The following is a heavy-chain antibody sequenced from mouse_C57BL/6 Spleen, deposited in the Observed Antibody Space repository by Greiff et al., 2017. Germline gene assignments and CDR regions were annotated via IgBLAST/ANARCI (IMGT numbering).Heavy chain of an antibody. Sequence: VQLQQPGAELVKPGASVKLSCKASGYTFTSYWMPWVKQRPGRGLEWIGRIDPNSGGTKYNEKFKSKATLTVDKPSSTAYLQLSSLTSEDSAVYYCARWSDGSSYGAMDYWGQGTSVTVSS. J-gene: IGHJ4*01. CDR2: IDPNSGGT. V-gene: IGHV1-72*01. CDR1: GYTFTSYW. D-gene: IGHD1-1*01. CDR3: ARWSDGSSYGAMDY.